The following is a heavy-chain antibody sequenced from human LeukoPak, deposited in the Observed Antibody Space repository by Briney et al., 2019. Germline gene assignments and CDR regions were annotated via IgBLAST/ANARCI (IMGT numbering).Heavy chain of an antibody. J-gene: IGHJ4*02. D-gene: IGHD1-26*01. CDR2: ISYDGSNK. V-gene: IGHV3-30*18. CDR3: VKDLRSGSYSVLGTPDY. Sequence: PGGSLRLSCAASGFTLSNYGMHWVRQAPDKGLEWVAVISYDGSNKYYADSVKGRFTISRDNSKNTLFLQMNSLRAEDTAVYYCVKDLRSGSYSVLGTPDYWGQGTLVTVSS. CDR1: GFTLSNYG.